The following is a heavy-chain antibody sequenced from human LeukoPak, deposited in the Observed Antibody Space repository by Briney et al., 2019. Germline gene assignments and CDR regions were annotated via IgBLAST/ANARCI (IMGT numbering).Heavy chain of an antibody. CDR1: GYTFTSYG. CDR2: ISAYNGNT. CDR3: ARDSVTYYDSSGNHYFDY. Sequence: ASVKVSCKASGYTFTSYGISWVRQAPGQGLEWMGWISAYNGNTNYAQKLQGRVTMTTDTSTSTAYMELRSLRSDDTAVYYCARDSVTYYDSSGNHYFDYWGQGNLVTVSS. J-gene: IGHJ4*02. D-gene: IGHD3-22*01. V-gene: IGHV1-18*01.